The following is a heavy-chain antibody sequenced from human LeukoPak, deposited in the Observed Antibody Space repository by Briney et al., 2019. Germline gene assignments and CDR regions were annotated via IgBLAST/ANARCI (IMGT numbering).Heavy chain of an antibody. Sequence: GRSLRLSCAASGFTFSSYGMHWVRQAPGKGLEWVSALSGTGSRTYYADSVKGRFTISRDNSKNTLYLQMNSLRAEDTAVYYCAKTEWELPSAEFFQHWGQGTLVTVSS. CDR1: GFTFSSYG. D-gene: IGHD1-26*01. J-gene: IGHJ1*01. CDR3: AKTEWELPSAEFFQH. CDR2: LSGTGSRT. V-gene: IGHV3-23*01.